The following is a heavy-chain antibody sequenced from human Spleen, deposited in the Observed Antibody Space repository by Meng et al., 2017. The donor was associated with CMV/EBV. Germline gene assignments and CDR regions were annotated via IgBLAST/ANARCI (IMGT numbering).Heavy chain of an antibody. Sequence: ASVKVSCKASGYTFTGYYMHWVRQAPGQGLEWMGWINPNSGGTNYAQKFQGRVTMTRDTSISTAYMELSRLRSDDTAVYYCARGGGRDYYDNSGYLIDHWGQGTLVTVSS. CDR3: ARGGGRDYYDNSGYLIDH. D-gene: IGHD3-22*01. CDR1: GYTFTGYY. V-gene: IGHV1-2*02. J-gene: IGHJ4*02. CDR2: INPNSGGT.